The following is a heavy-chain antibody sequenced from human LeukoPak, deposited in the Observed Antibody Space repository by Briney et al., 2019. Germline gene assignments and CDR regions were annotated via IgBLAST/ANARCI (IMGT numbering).Heavy chain of an antibody. Sequence: ASVKVSCKASGYTFTSYYMHWVRQAPGQGLEWMGIINPSGGSTSYAQKLQGRVTMTTDTSTSTAYMELRSLRSDDTAVYYCARVWASVGYCGGDCPPDYWGQGTLVTVSS. CDR2: INPSGGST. CDR3: ARVWASVGYCGGDCPPDY. V-gene: IGHV1-46*01. D-gene: IGHD2-21*02. J-gene: IGHJ4*02. CDR1: GYTFTSYY.